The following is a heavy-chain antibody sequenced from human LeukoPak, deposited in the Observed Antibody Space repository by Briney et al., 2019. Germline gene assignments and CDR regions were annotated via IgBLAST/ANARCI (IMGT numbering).Heavy chain of an antibody. CDR1: GYTLTELS. Sequence: ASVKVSCKVSGYTLTELSMHWVRQAPGKRLEWMGGFDPEDGDTIYAQKFQGRVTMTEDTSTDTAYMELSSLRSEDTAVYYCATGTSLSFGVVNTFDYWGQGTLVTVSS. J-gene: IGHJ4*02. CDR2: FDPEDGDT. CDR3: ATGTSLSFGVVNTFDY. V-gene: IGHV1-24*01. D-gene: IGHD3-3*01.